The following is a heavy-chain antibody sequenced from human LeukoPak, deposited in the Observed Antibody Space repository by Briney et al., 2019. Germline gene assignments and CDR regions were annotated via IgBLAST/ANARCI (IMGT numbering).Heavy chain of an antibody. Sequence: SETRSLTCTVSGGSISSSSYYWGWIRQPPGTGLEWIGSIYYSGSTYYNPSLKSRVTISVDTSKNQFSLKLSSVTAADTAVYYCARGGYSNYQYYYFDYWGQGTLVTVSS. V-gene: IGHV4-39*01. D-gene: IGHD4-11*01. J-gene: IGHJ4*02. CDR1: GGSISSSSYY. CDR2: IYYSGST. CDR3: ARGGYSNYQYYYFDY.